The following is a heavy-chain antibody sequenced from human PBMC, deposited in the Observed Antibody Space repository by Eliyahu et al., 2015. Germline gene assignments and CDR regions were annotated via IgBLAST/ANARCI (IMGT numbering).Heavy chain of an antibody. V-gene: IGHV4-39*01. Sequence: QLHLQESGPGLVKPSETLSLTCXVSGGSISATSYYWGWIRQPPGKGLEFIANIYYSGSTYYSPSLKSRVTISVDTSKNQFSLNLNSVTAADTAMYYCARLTTYSGYPTYLDYWGQGTLVTVSS. CDR2: IYYSGST. CDR1: GGSISATSYY. J-gene: IGHJ4*02. CDR3: ARLTTYSGYPTYLDY. D-gene: IGHD3-22*01.